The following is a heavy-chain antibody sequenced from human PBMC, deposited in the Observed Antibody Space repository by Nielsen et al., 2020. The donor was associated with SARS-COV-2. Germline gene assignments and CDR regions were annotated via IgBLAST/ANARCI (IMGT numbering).Heavy chain of an antibody. CDR2: IYYSGST. J-gene: IGHJ6*02. CDR3: ARGDSSPIYYYYGMDV. V-gene: IGHV4-59*01. Sequence: SETLSLTSTVSGGSISSYYWSWIRQPPGKGLEWIGYIYYSGSTNYNPSLKSRVTISVDTSKNQFSLKLSSVTAADTAVYYCARGDSSPIYYYYGMDVWGQGTTVTVSS. D-gene: IGHD6-6*01. CDR1: GGSISSYY.